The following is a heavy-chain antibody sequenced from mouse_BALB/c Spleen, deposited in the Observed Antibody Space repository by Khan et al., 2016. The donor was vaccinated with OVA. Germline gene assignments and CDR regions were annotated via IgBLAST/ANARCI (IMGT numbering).Heavy chain of an antibody. Sequence: QIQLVKSGAELAKPGASVKMSCQASGYTFTTYWMPWVKQRPGQGLEWIGYIDPSTGYTEYNQKFKDKAKLTTDKFSSTAYKQLDSLTSEDSAVYYCARRGVYGIFAYWGQGTLVTVSA. D-gene: IGHD2-1*01. J-gene: IGHJ3*01. V-gene: IGHV1-7*01. CDR3: ARRGVYGIFAY. CDR1: GYTFTTYW. CDR2: IDPSTGYT.